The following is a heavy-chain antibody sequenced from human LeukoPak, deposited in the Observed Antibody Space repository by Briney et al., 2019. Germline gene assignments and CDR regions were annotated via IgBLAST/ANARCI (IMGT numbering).Heavy chain of an antibody. CDR1: GFSLRTSEVG. J-gene: IGHJ4*02. D-gene: IGHD6-19*01. V-gene: IGHV2-5*02. CDR2: IYWDDDK. Sequence: ESGPTLVNPTQTLTLTCTFSGFSLRTSEVGVGWIRQPPGKALEWLALIYWDDDKWYSPSLKSRLTITKDTSKNQVVLTMTNMDPVDTATYYCARRRGESSGSWYFDYWGQGTLVTVSS. CDR3: ARRRGESSGSWYFDY.